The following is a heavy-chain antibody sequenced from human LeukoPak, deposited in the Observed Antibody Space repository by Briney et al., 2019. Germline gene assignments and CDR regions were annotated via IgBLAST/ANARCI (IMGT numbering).Heavy chain of an antibody. CDR1: GGSISSSSYY. CDR2: IYYSGST. CDR3: ARRTVTVTNFDY. Sequence: SETLSLTCTVPGGSISSSSYYWGWIRQPPGKGLEWIGSIYYSGSTYYNPSLKSRVTISVDTSKNQFSLKLSSVTAADTAVYYCARRTVTVTNFDYWGQGTLVTVSS. D-gene: IGHD4-17*01. V-gene: IGHV4-39*01. J-gene: IGHJ4*02.